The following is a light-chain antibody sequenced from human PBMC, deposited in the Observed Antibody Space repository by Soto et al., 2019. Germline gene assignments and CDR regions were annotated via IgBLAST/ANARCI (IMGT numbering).Light chain of an antibody. Sequence: EIRLTQSPATLSLTTGERATLSCRASPSVTNFLAWYQQKPGQAPRLLIYGAFNRATGIPARFSGSGSGTDFTLTIRRLEPEDFGVYYCQQYSDAPHTLGLGTKVDI. V-gene: IGKV3-20*01. CDR3: QQYSDAPHT. CDR2: GAF. J-gene: IGKJ2*01. CDR1: PSVTNF.